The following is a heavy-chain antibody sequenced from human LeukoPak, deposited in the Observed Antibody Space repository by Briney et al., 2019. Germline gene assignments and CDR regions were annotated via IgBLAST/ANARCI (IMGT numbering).Heavy chain of an antibody. CDR3: ARGPTITLPHVTNDY. CDR2: INHSGRT. D-gene: IGHD3-3*01. CDR1: GESFCGYY. J-gene: IGHJ4*02. V-gene: IGHV4-34*01. Sequence: PSETLSLTCAVYGESFCGYYWSWIRQPPGQGLEWIGEINHSGRTSYNPSLKSRVTISVDTSKKQFSLTLTNVTAADTAVYYCARGPTITLPHVTNDYWGQGTMVTV.